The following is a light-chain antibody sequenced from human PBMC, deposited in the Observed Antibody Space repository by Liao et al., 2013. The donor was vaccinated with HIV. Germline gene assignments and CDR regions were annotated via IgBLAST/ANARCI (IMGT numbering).Light chain of an antibody. CDR2: YDK. CDR3: QVWDSHVDYPM. CDR1: NIGTEN. V-gene: IGLV3-21*01. J-gene: IGLJ3*02. Sequence: SRVLSQPPALSVAPGKTATITCGGNNIGTENVHWYQQKPGQAPRLVISYDKERSSGIPERFSGSKSGNTATLTISRVEAGDEADYYCQVWDSHVDYPMFGGGAKLTVL.